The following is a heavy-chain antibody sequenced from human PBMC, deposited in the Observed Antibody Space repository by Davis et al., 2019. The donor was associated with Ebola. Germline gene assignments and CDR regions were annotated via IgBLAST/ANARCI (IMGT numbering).Heavy chain of an antibody. CDR3: ARDSIASIFGVVSHFDY. J-gene: IGHJ4*02. CDR2: ISSSGSTI. CDR1: GFTFSSYE. V-gene: IGHV3-48*03. D-gene: IGHD3-3*01. Sequence: GGSLRLSCAASGFTFSSYEMNWVRQAPGKGLEWVSYISSSGSTIYYADSVKGRFTISRDNAKNTLYLQMNSLRAEDTAVYYCARDSIASIFGVVSHFDYWGQGILVTVSS.